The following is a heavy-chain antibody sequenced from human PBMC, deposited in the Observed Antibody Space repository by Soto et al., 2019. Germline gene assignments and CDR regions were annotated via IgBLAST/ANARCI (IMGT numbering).Heavy chain of an antibody. CDR2: ISAYNGNT. D-gene: IGHD3-3*01. V-gene: IGHV1-18*04. J-gene: IGHJ6*02. Sequence: GASVKVSCKASGYTFTSYGISWVRQAPGQGLEWMGWISAYNGNTNYAQKLQGRVTMTTDTSTSTAYMELRSLRSDDTAVYYCARDQASKYYYFWSGGDYYYYGMDVWGHGTTVTVSS. CDR3: ARDQASKYYYFWSGGDYYYYGMDV. CDR1: GYTFTSYG.